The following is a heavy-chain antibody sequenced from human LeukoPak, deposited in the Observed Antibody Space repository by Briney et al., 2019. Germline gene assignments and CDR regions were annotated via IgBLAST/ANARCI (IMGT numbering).Heavy chain of an antibody. J-gene: IGHJ4*02. CDR1: GYTFTSYG. V-gene: IGHV1-18*01. Sequence: ASVKVSCKASGYTFTSYGISWVRQAPGQGLEGMGWISAYNGNTNYAQKLQGRVTMTTGTSTSTAYMELRSLRSDDTAVYYCARAVDIAVAGYFDYWGQGALVTVSS. CDR2: ISAYNGNT. CDR3: ARAVDIAVAGYFDY. D-gene: IGHD6-19*01.